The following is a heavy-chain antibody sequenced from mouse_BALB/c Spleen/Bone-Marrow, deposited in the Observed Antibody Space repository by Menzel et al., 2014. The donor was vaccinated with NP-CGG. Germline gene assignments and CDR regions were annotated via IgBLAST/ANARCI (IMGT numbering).Heavy chain of an antibody. Sequence: EVKLEESGPELVKPGASVKISCKASGYSFTGYFMNWVKQSHGKSLEWIGRINPYNGDTFYNQKFKGKATLTVDKSSSTAHMELLSLTSEDSAVYYCGRGDDYDGDFDRWGQGTTLTVSS. J-gene: IGHJ2*01. CDR2: INPYNGDT. CDR3: GRGDDYDGDFDR. CDR1: GYSFTGYF. V-gene: IGHV1-37*01. D-gene: IGHD2-4*01.